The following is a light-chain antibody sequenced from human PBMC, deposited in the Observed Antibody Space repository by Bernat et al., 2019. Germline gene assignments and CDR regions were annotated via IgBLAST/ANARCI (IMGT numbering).Light chain of an antibody. V-gene: IGLV1-44*01. Sequence: QSVLTQPPSASGTPGQRVTISCSGSSSNIGSNSVYWYQQLPGTAPKLLIYSNNQRPSGVPDRFSGSKSGTSASLAITGLQAEDEADYYCQSYDSSLSGSVFGGGTKLTVL. J-gene: IGLJ2*01. CDR2: SNN. CDR3: QSYDSSLSGSV. CDR1: SSNIGSNS.